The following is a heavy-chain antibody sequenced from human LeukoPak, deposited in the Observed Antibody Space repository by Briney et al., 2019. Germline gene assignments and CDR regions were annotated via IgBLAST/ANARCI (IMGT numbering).Heavy chain of an antibody. J-gene: IGHJ4*02. CDR3: ASTIYFDWLQYYFDY. V-gene: IGHV4-39*01. CDR1: GGSISSSSYY. CDR2: IYYSGST. Sequence: SETLSLTCTVSGGSISSSSYYWGWIRQPPGKGLEWIGSIYYSGSTYYNPSLKSRVTISVDTSKNQFSLKLSTVTAADTAVYYCASTIYFDWLQYYFDYWGQGTLVTVSS. D-gene: IGHD3-9*01.